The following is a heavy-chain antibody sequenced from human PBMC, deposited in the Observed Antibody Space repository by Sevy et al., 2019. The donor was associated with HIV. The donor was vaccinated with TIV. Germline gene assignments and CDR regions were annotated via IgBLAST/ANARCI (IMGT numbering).Heavy chain of an antibody. CDR2: IYSYGET. D-gene: IGHD6-13*01. J-gene: IGHJ3*02. CDR1: GASIRDSSYY. Sequence: SETLSLTCTVSGASIRDSSYYWAWIRQPPGKGLEWIGNIYSYGETYYNSSLKSRVTISVDTSKNQFSLSLTSETAADTAIYFWARSMEQQLDAFDIWGQGTMVTVSS. CDR3: ARSMEQQLDAFDI. V-gene: IGHV4-39*01.